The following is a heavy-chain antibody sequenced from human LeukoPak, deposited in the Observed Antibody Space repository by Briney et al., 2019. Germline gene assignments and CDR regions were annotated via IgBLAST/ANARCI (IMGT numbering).Heavy chain of an antibody. J-gene: IGHJ4*02. CDR2: ISAYNGNT. CDR3: ARQITGTYDFDY. V-gene: IGHV1-18*01. CDR1: GYTFTSYG. Sequence: ASVKVSCKASGYTFTSYGISWVRQAPGRGLEWMGWISAYNGNTNYAQKLQGRVTMTTDTSTSTAYMELRSLRSDDTAVYYCARQITGTYDFDYWGQGTLVTVSS. D-gene: IGHD1-20*01.